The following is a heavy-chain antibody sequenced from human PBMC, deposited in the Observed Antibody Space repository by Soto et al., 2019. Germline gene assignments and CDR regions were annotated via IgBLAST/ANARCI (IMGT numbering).Heavy chain of an antibody. V-gene: IGHV3-23*01. CDR3: AKTIEDILTGYGMDV. CDR2: ISGSGGII. J-gene: IGHJ6*02. D-gene: IGHD3-9*01. CDR1: GFTFSSYA. Sequence: QPGGSLRLSCAASGFTFSSYAMSWVRQAPGKGLEWVSVISGSGGIIYYADSVKGRFTISRDNSKNTLYLQMNSLRAEDTAVYYCAKTIEDILTGYGMDVWGQGTTVTVSS.